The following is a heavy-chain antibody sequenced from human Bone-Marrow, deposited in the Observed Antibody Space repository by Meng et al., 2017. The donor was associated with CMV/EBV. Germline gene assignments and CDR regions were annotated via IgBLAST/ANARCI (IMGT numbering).Heavy chain of an antibody. CDR1: KVPFSGFI. CDR3: AFRSEYYDMDV. Sequence: VSCKASKVPFSGFIVAWVRQAPGQGLEWMGGIVPVLRKPKYAQKFEGRLTITTEASTTTVYMELSSLRSEDTAVYYCAFRSEYYDMDVWGQGTAVTVSS. J-gene: IGHJ6*02. D-gene: IGHD1-14*01. V-gene: IGHV1-69*05. CDR2: IVPVLRKP.